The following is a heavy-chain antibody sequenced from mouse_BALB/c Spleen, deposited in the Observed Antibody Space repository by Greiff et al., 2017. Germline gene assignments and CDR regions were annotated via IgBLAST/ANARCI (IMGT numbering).Heavy chain of an antibody. CDR3: AREGSTMITGWYFDV. V-gene: IGHV5-9-3*01. Sequence: VQLKESGGGLVKPGGSLKLSCAASGFTFSSYAMSWVRQTPEKRLEWVATISSGGSYTYYPDSVKGRFTISRDNAKNTLYLQMSSLRSEDTAMYYCAREGSTMITGWYFDVWGAGTTVTVSS. CDR1: GFTFSSYA. D-gene: IGHD2-4*01. J-gene: IGHJ1*01. CDR2: ISSGGSYT.